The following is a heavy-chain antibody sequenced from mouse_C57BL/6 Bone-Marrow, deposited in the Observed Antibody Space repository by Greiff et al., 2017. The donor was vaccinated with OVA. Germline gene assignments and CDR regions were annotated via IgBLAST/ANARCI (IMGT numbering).Heavy chain of an antibody. CDR1: GYTFTSYW. V-gene: IGHV1-55*01. Sequence: VQLQQPGAELVKPGASVKMSCKASGYTFTSYWITWVKQRPGQGLEWIGDIYPGSGGTNYNEKFKSKATLTVDTSSSTAYMQLSSLTSEDSAVYYCARSWLLIPFYWYFDVWGTGTTVTVSS. CDR3: ARSWLLIPFYWYFDV. CDR2: IYPGSGGT. J-gene: IGHJ1*03. D-gene: IGHD2-3*01.